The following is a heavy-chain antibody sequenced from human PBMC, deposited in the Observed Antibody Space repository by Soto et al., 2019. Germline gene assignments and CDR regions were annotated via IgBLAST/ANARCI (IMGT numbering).Heavy chain of an antibody. CDR2: ISYGGSNK. CDR1: GFTFSSYA. Sequence: GGSLRLSCAASGFTFSSYAMSWVRQAPGKGLEWVAVISYGGSNKYYADSVKGRFTISRDNSKNTLYLQMNSLRAEDTAVYYCARESNAHFDYWGQGTMVTVSS. J-gene: IGHJ4*02. CDR3: ARESNAHFDY. D-gene: IGHD7-27*01. V-gene: IGHV3-30*03.